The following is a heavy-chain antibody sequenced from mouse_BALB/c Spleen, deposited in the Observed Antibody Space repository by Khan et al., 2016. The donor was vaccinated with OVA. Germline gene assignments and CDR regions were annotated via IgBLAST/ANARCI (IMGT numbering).Heavy chain of an antibody. V-gene: IGHV5-17*02. CDR1: GFTFSSFG. CDR2: ISSGSSTI. D-gene: IGHD1-1*01. CDR3: ATYGWWD. Sequence: EVQLVESGGGLVQPGGSRKLSCAASGFTFSSFGMHWVRQTPEKGLEWVAYISSGSSTIYYADTVKGRFTISRDNPKNTLFLQITSLMSEDTAMYYCATYGWWDWGAGTTVTVSS. J-gene: IGHJ1*01.